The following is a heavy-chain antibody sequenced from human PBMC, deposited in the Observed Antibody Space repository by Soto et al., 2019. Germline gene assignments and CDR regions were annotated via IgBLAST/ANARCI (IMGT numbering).Heavy chain of an antibody. V-gene: IGHV2-70*01. CDR2: IDWDDDK. J-gene: IGHJ5*02. CDR1: GFSLSTSGRC. CDR3: ARAYSSSWYVGWFDP. Sequence: SGPTLVNPTQTLTLTCNFSGFSLSTSGRCVSWIRQPPGKALEWLALIDWDDDKYYSTSLKTRLTISKDTSKNQVVLTMTNMDPGDTATYYCARAYSSSWYVGWFDPWGQGTLVTVSS. D-gene: IGHD6-13*01.